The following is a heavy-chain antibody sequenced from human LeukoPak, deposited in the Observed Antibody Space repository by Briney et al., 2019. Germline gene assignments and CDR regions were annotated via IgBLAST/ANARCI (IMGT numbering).Heavy chain of an antibody. CDR1: GYTFTGFY. CDR3: ARPTHRLTVTTAIDY. V-gene: IGHV1-2*02. J-gene: IGHJ4*02. D-gene: IGHD4-17*01. Sequence: ASLKVSCKPSGYTFTGFYLHWLRQAPGQRLQWMGWVNPKNGATKYSQTFRGRVTMTRDTSIDTAYMELSSLTSDDTAIYYCARPTHRLTVTTAIDYWGQGTLVTVSS. CDR2: VNPKNGAT.